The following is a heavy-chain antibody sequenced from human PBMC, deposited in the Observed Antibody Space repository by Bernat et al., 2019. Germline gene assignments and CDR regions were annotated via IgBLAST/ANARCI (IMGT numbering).Heavy chain of an antibody. Sequence: VQLVESGGGVVQPGRSLRLSCAASGFTFSSYVMHWVRQAPDKGLEWVSAISGSGGSTYYADSVKGRFTISRDNSKNTLYLQMNSLRAEDTAVYYCAKDRSGYYDSSGYPRALDYWGQGTLVTVSS. J-gene: IGHJ4*02. D-gene: IGHD3-22*01. CDR2: ISGSGGST. CDR3: AKDRSGYYDSSGYPRALDY. CDR1: GFTFSSYV. V-gene: IGHV3-23*04.